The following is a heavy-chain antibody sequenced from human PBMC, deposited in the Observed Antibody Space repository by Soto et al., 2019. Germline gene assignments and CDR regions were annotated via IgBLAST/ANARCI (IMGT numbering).Heavy chain of an antibody. CDR1: GGSFSGYY. V-gene: IGHV4-34*01. CDR3: ARILGRYSGYDSQARKYNWFDP. J-gene: IGHJ5*02. Sequence: SETLSLTCAVYGGSFSGYYWSWIRQPPGKGLEWIGEINHSGSTNYNPSLKSRVTISVDTSKNQFSLKLSSVTAADTAGYYCARILGRYSGYDSQARKYNWFDPWGQGTLVTVSS. CDR2: INHSGST. D-gene: IGHD5-12*01.